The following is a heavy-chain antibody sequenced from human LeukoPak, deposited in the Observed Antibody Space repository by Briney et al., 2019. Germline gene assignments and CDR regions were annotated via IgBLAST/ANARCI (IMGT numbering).Heavy chain of an antibody. J-gene: IGHJ4*02. CDR2: IIPILGIA. V-gene: IGHV1-69*04. D-gene: IGHD3-10*01. CDR3: ARSALKYYSSGSYF. CDR1: GGTFSSYA. Sequence: SVKVSCKASGGTFSSYAISWVRQAPGQGLEWMGRIIPILGIANYAQKFQGRVTMTTDTSTSTAYMELRNLRSDDTAVYYCARSALKYYSSGSYFWGLGTLVTVSS.